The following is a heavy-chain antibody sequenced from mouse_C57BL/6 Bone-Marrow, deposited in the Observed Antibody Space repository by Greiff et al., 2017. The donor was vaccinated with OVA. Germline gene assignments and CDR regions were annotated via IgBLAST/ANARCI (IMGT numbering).Heavy chain of an antibody. Sequence: EVMLVESGEGLVKPGGSLKLSCAASGFTFSSYAMSWVRQTPEKRLAWVAYISSGGDYIYYADTVKGRFTISRDNARNTLYLQMSRLKSEDTAMYYCTRITTVVASYYYAMDYWGQGTSVTVSS. V-gene: IGHV5-9-1*02. CDR3: TRITTVVASYYYAMDY. CDR1: GFTFSSYA. CDR2: ISSGGDYI. J-gene: IGHJ4*01. D-gene: IGHD1-1*01.